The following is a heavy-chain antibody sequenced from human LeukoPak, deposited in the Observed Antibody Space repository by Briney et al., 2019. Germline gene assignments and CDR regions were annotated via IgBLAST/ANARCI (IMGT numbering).Heavy chain of an antibody. Sequence: PGGSLRLSCAASGFTLSSYSMNWVRQAPGKGLEWVANIKQDGSEKYYVDSVKGRFTISRDNAKSSLFLQMNSLRAEDTAVYYCARDTRTFDYWGQGTLVTVSS. CDR2: IKQDGSEK. V-gene: IGHV3-7*01. J-gene: IGHJ4*02. CDR3: ARDTRTFDY. CDR1: GFTLSSYS. D-gene: IGHD1-26*01.